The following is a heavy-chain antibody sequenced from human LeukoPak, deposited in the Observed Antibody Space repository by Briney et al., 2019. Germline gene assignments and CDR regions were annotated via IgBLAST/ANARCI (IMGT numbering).Heavy chain of an antibody. D-gene: IGHD5-18*01. CDR2: IYYSGRA. CDR3: ASVRGYRNQVDY. V-gene: IGHV4-39*01. Sequence: SETLSLTCTVSAASISSSSYDWGWLRQPPGKGLEWFGSIYYSGRACCKPSLQSRVTISVHTSKNQFSLKLSSVTAADTSVYCCASVRGYRNQVDYWGQGTLVTVSS. J-gene: IGHJ4*02. CDR1: AASISSSSYD.